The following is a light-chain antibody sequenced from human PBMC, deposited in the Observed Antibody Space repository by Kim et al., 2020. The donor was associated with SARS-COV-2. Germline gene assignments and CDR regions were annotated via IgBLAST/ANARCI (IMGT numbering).Light chain of an antibody. J-gene: IGLJ2*01. V-gene: IGLV1-51*01. Sequence: GQKVTISCSGSSSNIGNNYVSWYQQLPGTAPKLLIFDNNKRPSGIPDRFSGSKSGTSATLGITGLQTGDEADYYCGTRDNSLITVVFGGGTQLTVL. CDR3: GTRDNSLITVV. CDR2: DNN. CDR1: SSNIGNNY.